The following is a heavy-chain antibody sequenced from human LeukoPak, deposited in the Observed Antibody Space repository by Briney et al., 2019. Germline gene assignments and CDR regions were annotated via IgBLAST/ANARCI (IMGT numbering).Heavy chain of an antibody. D-gene: IGHD1-26*01. Sequence: GASVKVSCKASGYTFTSYDINWVRQATGQGLEWMGWMNPNSGNTGYAQKFRGRVTMTRNTSISTAYMELSSLRSEDTAVYYCARGYSGSYWVNYYYYYMDVWGKGTTVTVSS. V-gene: IGHV1-8*01. CDR3: ARGYSGSYWVNYYYYYMDV. CDR1: GYTFTSYD. CDR2: MNPNSGNT. J-gene: IGHJ6*03.